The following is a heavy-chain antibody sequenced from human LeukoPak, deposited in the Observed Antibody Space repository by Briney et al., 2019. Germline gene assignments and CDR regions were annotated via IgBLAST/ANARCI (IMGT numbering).Heavy chain of an antibody. D-gene: IGHD4-23*01. CDR1: GGTFSSYA. CDR2: IIPIFGTA. CDR3: ARGHDYGGNDHNWFDP. Sequence: SVKVTCKASGGTFSSYAISWVRQAPGQGLEWMGRIIPIFGTANYAQKFQGRVTITTDESTSTAYMELSSLRSEDTAVYYCARGHDYGGNDHNWFDPWGQGTLVTVSS. J-gene: IGHJ5*02. V-gene: IGHV1-69*05.